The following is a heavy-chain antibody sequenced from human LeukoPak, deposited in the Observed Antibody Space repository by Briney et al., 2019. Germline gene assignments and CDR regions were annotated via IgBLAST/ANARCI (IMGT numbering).Heavy chain of an antibody. CDR1: GYTFTGYY. Sequence: ASVKVSCKASGYTFTGYYMHWVRQAPGQGLEWMGWISAYNGNTNYAQKLQGRVTMTTDTSTSTAYMELRSLRSDDTAVYYCARDGVSSSWYGDWFDPWGQGTLVTVSS. CDR2: ISAYNGNT. CDR3: ARDGVSSSWYGDWFDP. V-gene: IGHV1-18*04. J-gene: IGHJ5*02. D-gene: IGHD6-13*01.